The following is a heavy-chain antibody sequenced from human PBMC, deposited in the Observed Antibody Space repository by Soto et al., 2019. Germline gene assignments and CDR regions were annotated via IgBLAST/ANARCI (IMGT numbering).Heavy chain of an antibody. CDR1: GGSISSSSYY. CDR3: ARLSPHPSGSLLWFGELRPGDY. Sequence: SETLSLTCTVSGGSISSSSYYWGWIRQPPGKGLEWIGSIYYSGSTYYNPSLKSRVTISVDTSKNQFSLKLSSVTAADTAVYYCARLSPHPSGSLLWFGELRPGDYWGQGTLVTVSS. CDR2: IYYSGST. J-gene: IGHJ4*02. D-gene: IGHD3-10*01. V-gene: IGHV4-39*01.